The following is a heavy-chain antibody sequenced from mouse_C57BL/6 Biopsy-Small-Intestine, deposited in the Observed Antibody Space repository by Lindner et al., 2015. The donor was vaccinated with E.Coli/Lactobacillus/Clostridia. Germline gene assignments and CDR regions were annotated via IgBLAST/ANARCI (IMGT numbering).Heavy chain of an antibody. Sequence: SVKVSCKASGGTFNSYGISWVRQAPGQGLEWMGGIIPFFGTAHYAQNFQGRVTITADKSTSTAYMELSSLRSEDTAIYYCARVVGIQLWSYIDYWGQGTLVTVSS. CDR3: ARVVGIQLWSYIDY. CDR1: GGTFNSYG. CDR2: IIPFFGTA. J-gene: IGHJ2*01. V-gene: IGHV1-81*01. D-gene: IGHD1-1*01.